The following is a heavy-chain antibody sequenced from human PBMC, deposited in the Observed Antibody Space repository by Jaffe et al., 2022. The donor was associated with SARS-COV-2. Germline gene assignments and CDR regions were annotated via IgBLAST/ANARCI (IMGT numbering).Heavy chain of an antibody. D-gene: IGHD3-10*01. J-gene: IGHJ6*02. V-gene: IGHV3-53*01. CDR2: IYSGGST. Sequence: EVQLVESGGGLIQPGGSLRLSCAASGFTVSSNYMSWVRQAPGKGLEWVSVIYSGGSTYYADSVKGRFTISRDNSKNTLYLQMNSLRAEDTAVYYCALWFGELLRPYYYGMDVWGQGTTVTVSS. CDR1: GFTVSSNY. CDR3: ALWFGELLRPYYYGMDV.